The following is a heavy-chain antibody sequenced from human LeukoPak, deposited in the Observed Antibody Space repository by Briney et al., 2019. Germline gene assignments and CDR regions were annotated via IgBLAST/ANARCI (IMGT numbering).Heavy chain of an antibody. CDR3: ARDEGVSFDY. J-gene: IGHJ4*02. Sequence: SETLSLTCTVSGGSISSSSYYWDWIRQPPGKGLEWIGSIFYSGSTYYSPSLKSRVTISVDTSKNQFSLRLSSVPAADTAVYYCARDEGVSFDYWGQGTLVTVSS. V-gene: IGHV4-39*02. CDR1: GGSISSSSYY. CDR2: IFYSGST.